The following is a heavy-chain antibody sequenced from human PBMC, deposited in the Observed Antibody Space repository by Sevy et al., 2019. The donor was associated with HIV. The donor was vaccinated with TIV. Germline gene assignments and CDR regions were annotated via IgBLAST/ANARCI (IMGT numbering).Heavy chain of an antibody. J-gene: IGHJ4*02. CDR3: SKMVQRGIEGLSYLDY. D-gene: IGHD1-26*01. CDR1: GFTFSSYA. CDR2: ISGSGGST. Sequence: GGSLRLSCAASGFTFSSYAMSWVRQAPGKGLEWVSAISGSGGSTYYADSVKGRFTISRDNSKNTLYLQMNSLRAEDTAVYYCSKMVQRGIEGLSYLDYWGQGTLVTVSS. V-gene: IGHV3-23*01.